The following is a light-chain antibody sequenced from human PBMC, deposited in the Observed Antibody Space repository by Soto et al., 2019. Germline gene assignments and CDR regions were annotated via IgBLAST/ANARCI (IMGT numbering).Light chain of an antibody. CDR1: QSVSSN. CDR3: QQYSDWPYT. V-gene: IGKV3-15*01. J-gene: IGKJ2*01. Sequence: EIVMTQSPATLSVSPGERATLSCRASQSVSSNLAWYQQKPGQAPRLLIYDTSTRATGIPARFSGFGSGPEFSLAISSLQSEDFAVYYCQQYSDWPYTCGQGTNLEIK. CDR2: DTS.